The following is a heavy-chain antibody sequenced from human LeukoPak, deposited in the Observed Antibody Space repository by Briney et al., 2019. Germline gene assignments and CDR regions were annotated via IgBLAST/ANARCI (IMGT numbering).Heavy chain of an antibody. D-gene: IGHD6-13*01. V-gene: IGHV3-7*01. CDR3: AKGGVAAAGYYFDY. Sequence: KPGGSLRLSCAASGFTFSSYWMSWVRQAPGKGLEWVANIKQDGSEKYYVDSVKGRFTISRDNAKNSLYLQMNSLRAEDTAVYYCAKGGVAAAGYYFDYWGQGTLVTVSS. CDR2: IKQDGSEK. CDR1: GFTFSSYW. J-gene: IGHJ4*02.